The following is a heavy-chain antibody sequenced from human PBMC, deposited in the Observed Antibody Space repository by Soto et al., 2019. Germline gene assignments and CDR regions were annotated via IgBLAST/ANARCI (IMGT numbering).Heavy chain of an antibody. CDR1: GTTFPSNG. D-gene: IGHD1-26*01. CDR2: ISAYNGNT. J-gene: IGHJ4*02. CDR3: ARLMGATAAFDY. Sequence: GAPGKASCKPPGTTFPSNGTTWVHPAPGQGLEWMGWISAYNGNTNYAQKLQGRVTMTTDTSTSTAYMELRSLRSDDTAVYYCARLMGATAAFDYWGQGTLVTVSS. V-gene: IGHV1-18*01.